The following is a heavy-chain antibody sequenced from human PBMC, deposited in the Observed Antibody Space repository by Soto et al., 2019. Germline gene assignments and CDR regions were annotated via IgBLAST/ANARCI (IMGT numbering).Heavy chain of an antibody. D-gene: IGHD3-3*01. V-gene: IGHV3-23*01. CDR1: GFTFSSYA. CDR2: ISGSGGST. Sequence: HPGGSLRLSCAASGFTFSSYAMSWVRQAPGKGLEWVSAISGSGGSTYYADSVKGRFTISRDNSKNTLYLQMNSLRAEDTAVYYCAKGYYDFWSGYPDYWGQGXLVTVSS. CDR3: AKGYYDFWSGYPDY. J-gene: IGHJ4*02.